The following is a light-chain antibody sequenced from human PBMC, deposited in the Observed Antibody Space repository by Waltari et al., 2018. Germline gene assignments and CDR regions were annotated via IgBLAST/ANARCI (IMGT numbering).Light chain of an antibody. Sequence: EIVLTQSPATLSLSPGERATLSCRASQSVRTYLAWYQQKPGQAPRLLTYDAATRATAIPARFSGSGSGTDFTLTISSLEPEDFAVYYCQLRSKWLRTFGQGTKVE. V-gene: IGKV3-11*01. J-gene: IGKJ1*01. CDR1: QSVRTY. CDR3: QLRSKWLRT. CDR2: DAA.